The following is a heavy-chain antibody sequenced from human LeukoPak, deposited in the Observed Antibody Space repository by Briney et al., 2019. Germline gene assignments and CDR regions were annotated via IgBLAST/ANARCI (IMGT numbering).Heavy chain of an antibody. CDR1: GGTFSSYA. Sequence: RASVKVSCKASGGTFSSYAISWVRQAPGQGLEWMGGIIPIFGTANYAQKFQGRVTITADESTSTAYVELSSLRSEDTAVYYCARDRIGERYFDYWGQGTLVTVSS. J-gene: IGHJ4*02. CDR3: ARDRIGERYFDY. CDR2: IIPIFGTA. D-gene: IGHD3-3*01. V-gene: IGHV1-69*13.